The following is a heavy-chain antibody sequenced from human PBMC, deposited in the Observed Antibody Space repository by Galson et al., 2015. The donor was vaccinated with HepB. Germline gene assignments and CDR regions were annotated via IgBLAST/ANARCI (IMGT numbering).Heavy chain of an antibody. J-gene: IGHJ4*02. CDR2: ISAYNGNT. V-gene: IGHV1-18*04. D-gene: IGHD2-2*01. CDR3: ARAYCSSTSCYLADY. Sequence: SVKVSCKASGYTFTSYGISWVRQAPGQGLEWMGWISAYNGNTNYAQKLQGRVTMTTDTSTSTAYMELRSLRSDDTAVYYCARAYCSSTSCYLADYWGQGTLVTVSS. CDR1: GYTFTSYG.